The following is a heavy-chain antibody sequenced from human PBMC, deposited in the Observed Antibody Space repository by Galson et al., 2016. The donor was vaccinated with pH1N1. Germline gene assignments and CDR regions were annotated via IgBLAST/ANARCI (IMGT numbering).Heavy chain of an antibody. V-gene: IGHV3-15*07. CDR2: IQTNTDGGTT. D-gene: IGHD2-21*01. CDR1: GFIFKNAW. CDR3: TTGEMYRYDGGDSWGY. J-gene: IGHJ4*02. Sequence: SLRLSCAASGFIFKNAWMNWVRQAPGKGLEWVGRIQTNTDGGTTDYAAPVKGRFTISREDSKDTLFLQMHSRNTGDTAVYYCTTGEMYRYDGGDSWGYWGQGTLVTVSS.